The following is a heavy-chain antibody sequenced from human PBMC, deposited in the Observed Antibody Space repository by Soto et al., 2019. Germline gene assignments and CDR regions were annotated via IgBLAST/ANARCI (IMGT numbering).Heavy chain of an antibody. J-gene: IGHJ6*02. D-gene: IGHD2-15*01. Sequence: PGESLKISCKGSGYSFTSYWISWVRQMPGKGLEWMGRIDPSDSYTNYSPSFQGHVTISADKSISTAYLQWSSLKASDTAMYYCARQGGIDQYYYGMDVWGQGTKVTVSS. CDR3: ARQGGIDQYYYGMDV. CDR2: IDPSDSYT. V-gene: IGHV5-10-1*01. CDR1: GYSFTSYW.